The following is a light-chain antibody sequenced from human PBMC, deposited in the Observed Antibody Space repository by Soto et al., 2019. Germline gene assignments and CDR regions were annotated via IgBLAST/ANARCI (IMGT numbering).Light chain of an antibody. CDR2: KAS. Sequence: DIQMTQSPSTLSASVGDRVTITCRASQSISSWLAWYQQKPGKAPKLLIYKASSLDSGVPPRFSGVGSGTEFTLTSSSLQPDDFATYYCQQYNSYSPWTVGQGTKVEIK. V-gene: IGKV1-5*03. CDR1: QSISSW. J-gene: IGKJ1*01. CDR3: QQYNSYSPWT.